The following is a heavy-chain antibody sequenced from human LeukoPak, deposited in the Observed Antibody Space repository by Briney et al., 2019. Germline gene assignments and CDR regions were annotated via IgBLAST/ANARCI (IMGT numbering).Heavy chain of an antibody. CDR1: GFTFSSYW. D-gene: IGHD6-13*01. J-gene: IGHJ4*02. CDR3: ARVRAAFGMGYFDY. V-gene: IGHV3-7*01. CDR2: IKQAGSEK. Sequence: GGSLRLSCAASGFTFSSYWMSWVRQAPGKGLEWVANIKQAGSEKYYVDSVKGRFTISRDNAKNSLYLQMNSLRAEDTAVYYCARVRAAFGMGYFDYWGQGTLVTVSS.